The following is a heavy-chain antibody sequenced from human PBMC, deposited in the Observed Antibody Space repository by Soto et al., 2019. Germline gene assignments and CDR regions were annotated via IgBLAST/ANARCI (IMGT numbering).Heavy chain of an antibody. CDR3: ARVSGYNAFDI. V-gene: IGHV3-30-3*01. CDR2: ISYDGSNK. D-gene: IGHD3-3*01. Sequence: QVQLVESGGGVVQPGRSLRLSCAASGFTFSSYAMHWVRQAPGKGLEWVAVISYDGSNKYYADSVKGRFTISRDNSKNTLYLQMNSLRAEDTAVYYCARVSGYNAFDIWGQGTMVTVSS. CDR1: GFTFSSYA. J-gene: IGHJ3*02.